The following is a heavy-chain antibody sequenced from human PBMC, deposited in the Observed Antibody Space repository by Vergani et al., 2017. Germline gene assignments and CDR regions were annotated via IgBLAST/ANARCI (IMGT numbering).Heavy chain of an antibody. D-gene: IGHD4-17*01. CDR3: AQCADGVSRLPVY. J-gene: IGHJ4*02. CDR2: ISASGDEIT. CDR1: GLPVSGFAFNTYA. Sequence: RLVQSGGGLAHPGGSLRLSCAASGLPVSGFAFNTYAMIWVRQAPGKGLEWVSGISASGDEITDYADSVKGRFTISSDNSESTLFLQMKGLTSEDTAICYCAQCADGVSRLPVYWGQGALVAVSS. V-gene: IGHV3-23*04.